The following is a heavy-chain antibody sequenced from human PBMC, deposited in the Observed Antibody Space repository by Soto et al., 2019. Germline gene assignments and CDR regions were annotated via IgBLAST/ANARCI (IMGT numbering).Heavy chain of an antibody. V-gene: IGHV3-21*01. D-gene: IGHD2-15*01. Sequence: GGSLRLSCAASGFAFRSYNMNWVRQAPGKGLEWVASISSGSSNIYYADSVKGRFTISRDNAKNSLFLQMDSLRAEDSAVYYCASATAVAATFDFWGQGTLVTVSS. CDR3: ASATAVAATFDF. CDR1: GFAFRSYN. J-gene: IGHJ5*01. CDR2: ISSGSSNI.